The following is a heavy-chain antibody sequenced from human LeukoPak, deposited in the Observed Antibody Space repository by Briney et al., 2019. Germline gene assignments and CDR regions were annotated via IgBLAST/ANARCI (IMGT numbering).Heavy chain of an antibody. Sequence: AASVKVSCKASGYTFTGYYMHWVRQAPGQGLEWMGRINPNSGGTNYAQKFQGRVTMTRDTSISTAYMELSRLRSDDTAVYYCASTPQAKSGSYDWGQGTLGHRLL. CDR1: GYTFTGYY. CDR2: INPNSGGT. V-gene: IGHV1-2*06. J-gene: IGHJ4*02. CDR3: ASTPQAKSGSYD. D-gene: IGHD1-26*01.